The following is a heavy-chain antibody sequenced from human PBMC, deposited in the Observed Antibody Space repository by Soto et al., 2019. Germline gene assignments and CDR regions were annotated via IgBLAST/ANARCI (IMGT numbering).Heavy chain of an antibody. V-gene: IGHV4-4*02. J-gene: IGHJ4*02. Sequence: AKTLSLTXAVAGGSISSSNCWIWVRQLPGKWLEWIGEIYHSGSTNYNPSLKSRVTISVDKSKNQLSLKLSSVPAADTAVYYCARVCPLWVCGGGYYYDYWGQGTLVTVSS. CDR3: ARVCPLWVCGGGYYYDY. D-gene: IGHD3-22*01. CDR2: IYHSGST. CDR1: GGSISSSNC.